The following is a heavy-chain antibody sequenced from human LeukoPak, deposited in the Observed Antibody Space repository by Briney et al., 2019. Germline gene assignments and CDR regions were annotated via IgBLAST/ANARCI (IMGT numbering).Heavy chain of an antibody. CDR2: ISSSSSTI. CDR1: GFTFSSYS. J-gene: IGHJ4*02. Sequence: PGGSLRLSCAASGFTFSSYSMNRVHQAPGKGLEWVSYISSSSSTIYYADSVKGRFTISRDNAKNSLYLQMNSLRAEDTAVYYCARAKARGYSYGHHFDYWGQGTLVTVSS. D-gene: IGHD5-18*01. CDR3: ARAKARGYSYGHHFDY. V-gene: IGHV3-48*01.